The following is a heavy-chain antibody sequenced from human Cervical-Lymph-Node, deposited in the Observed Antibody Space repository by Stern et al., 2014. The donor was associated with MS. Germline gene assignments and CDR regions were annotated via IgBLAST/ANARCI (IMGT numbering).Heavy chain of an antibody. CDR3: AGPAPLD. CDR2: ISPMFGRA. CDR1: GGTFSTHV. Sequence: VHLVESGAEVKKPGSSVRVSCKASGGTFSTHVISWIRQAPGQGLEWMGGISPMFGRARYAQKFQGRLTITADKSTSTAYMEMSSLRSDDTAVYYCAGPAPLDWGQGTLVTVSS. V-gene: IGHV1-69*06. J-gene: IGHJ4*02. D-gene: IGHD2-2*01.